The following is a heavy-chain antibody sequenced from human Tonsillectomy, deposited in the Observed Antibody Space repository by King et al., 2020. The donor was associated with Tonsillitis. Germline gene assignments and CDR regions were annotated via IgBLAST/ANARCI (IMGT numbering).Heavy chain of an antibody. V-gene: IGHV3-33*08. D-gene: IGHD2-2*01. CDR3: ARDGEPCSSTSCYYYYYMDV. CDR1: GFTFSSYG. Sequence: VQLVESGGGVVQPGRSLRLSCAASGFTFSSYGMHWVRPAPGKGLEWVAGIWYDGSNKYYADSVKGRFTISRDNSKNTLYLQMNSLRAEDTTVYYFARDGEPCSSTSCYYYYYMDVWGKGTTVTVSS. J-gene: IGHJ6*03. CDR2: IWYDGSNK.